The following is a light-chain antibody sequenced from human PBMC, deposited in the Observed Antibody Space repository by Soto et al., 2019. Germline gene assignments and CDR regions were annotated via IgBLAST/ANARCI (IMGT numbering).Light chain of an antibody. Sequence: EIVLTQSPGTLSLSPGERATLSCRASQSVSSRYLAWYQQNPGQAPRLLISGASTRATGIPDRFSGSGSGTNFHFTISRLGLLVFSDYYCQQYGNSRWTFGQGTKVDIK. CDR1: QSVSSRY. CDR3: QQYGNSRWT. CDR2: GAS. V-gene: IGKV3-20*01. J-gene: IGKJ1*01.